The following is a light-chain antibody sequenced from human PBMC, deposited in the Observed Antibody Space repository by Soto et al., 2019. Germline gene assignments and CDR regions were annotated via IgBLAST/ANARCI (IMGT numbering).Light chain of an antibody. J-gene: IGKJ3*01. V-gene: IGKV1-39*01. Sequence: DIQMTQSPSSLSASVGDRVTITCRASQRISSYLNWYQQKPGKAPKLLIYAASSLQSGVPSRFSGSGSGTDFTLTISSLQPEDFATYYCQQSYSTPFTFGTGTKVDIK. CDR1: QRISSY. CDR2: AAS. CDR3: QQSYSTPFT.